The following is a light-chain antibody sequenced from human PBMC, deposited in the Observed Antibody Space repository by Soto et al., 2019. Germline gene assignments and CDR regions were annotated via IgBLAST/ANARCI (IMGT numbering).Light chain of an antibody. CDR3: QEYDASPIT. Sequence: EVVLTQSPGTLSLSPGDRATLSCRASQSVSSNFLAWYQEKPGQAPRLLIYGASSRATGIPDRFSGSGSGTDFTLTISRLEPEDFAVYYCQEYDASPITFGLGTRLEIK. V-gene: IGKV3-20*01. CDR2: GAS. J-gene: IGKJ5*01. CDR1: QSVSSNF.